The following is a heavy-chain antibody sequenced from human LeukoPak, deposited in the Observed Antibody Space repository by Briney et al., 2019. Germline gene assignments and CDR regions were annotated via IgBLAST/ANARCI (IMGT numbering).Heavy chain of an antibody. J-gene: IGHJ6*03. CDR2: ISRSGTFI. CDR1: GFIFSTYG. CDR3: AKDGGGYYPYYYYYMDV. Sequence: GGSLRLSCAASGFIFSTYGMNWVRQAPGKGLERVSSISRSGTFIYHADSVKGRFTISRDNAKNSLYLQMNSLRADDTAVYYCAKDGGGYYPYYYYYMDVWGKGTTVTISS. V-gene: IGHV3-21*01. D-gene: IGHD3-22*01.